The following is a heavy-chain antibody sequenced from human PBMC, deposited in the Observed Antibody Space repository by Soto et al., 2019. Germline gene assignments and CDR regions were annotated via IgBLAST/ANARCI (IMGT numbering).Heavy chain of an antibody. CDR2: IYSGGST. D-gene: IGHD3-10*01. J-gene: IGHJ4*02. Sequence: GSLRLSCAASGFTVSSNYMSWVRQAPGKGLEWVSVIYSGGSTYYADSVKGRFTISRDNSKNTLYLQMNSLRAEDTAVYYCARDKDGSFYFDYWGQGTLVTVSS. CDR1: GFTVSSNY. CDR3: ARDKDGSFYFDY. V-gene: IGHV3-53*01.